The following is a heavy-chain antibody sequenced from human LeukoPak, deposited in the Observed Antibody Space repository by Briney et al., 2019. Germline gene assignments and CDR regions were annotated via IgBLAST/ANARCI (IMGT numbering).Heavy chain of an antibody. CDR1: GGSVSTSGYY. J-gene: IGHJ5*02. CDR2: INYSGRT. CDR3: ARRREGHNWFDP. Sequence: SETLSLTCTVSGGSVSTSGYYWGWVRQPPGKGLQWIAGINYSGRTFYNLSLMSRVTISVDTSKNHFSLRLSAVTGADTAVYYCARRREGHNWFDPWGQGTLVTVSS. V-gene: IGHV4-39*01.